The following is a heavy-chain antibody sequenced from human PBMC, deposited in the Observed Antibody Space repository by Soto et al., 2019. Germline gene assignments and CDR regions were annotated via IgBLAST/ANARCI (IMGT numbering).Heavy chain of an antibody. Sequence: ASVKVSCKASGYTFTSYGISWVRQAPGQGLEWMGWISAYNGNTNYAQKLQGRVTMTTDTSTSTAYMELRSLRSDDPAVYYCAFSIPARPGIAASWWDYYFDYWGQGTLVTVSS. CDR1: GYTFTSYG. J-gene: IGHJ4*02. V-gene: IGHV1-18*01. CDR2: ISAYNGNT. CDR3: AFSIPARPGIAASWWDYYFDY. D-gene: IGHD6-13*01.